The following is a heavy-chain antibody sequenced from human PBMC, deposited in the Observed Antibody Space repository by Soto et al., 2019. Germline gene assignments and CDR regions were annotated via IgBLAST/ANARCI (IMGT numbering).Heavy chain of an antibody. D-gene: IGHD2-2*01. Sequence: PGGSLRLSCAASGFTFSSYSMNWVRQAPGKGLEWVSSISSSSSYIYYADSVKGRFTISRDNAKNSLYLQMNSLRAEDTAVYYCARVPRVQAADNWFEPWGQGTLVTVSS. J-gene: IGHJ5*02. V-gene: IGHV3-21*01. CDR3: ARVPRVQAADNWFEP. CDR2: ISSSSSYI. CDR1: GFTFSSYS.